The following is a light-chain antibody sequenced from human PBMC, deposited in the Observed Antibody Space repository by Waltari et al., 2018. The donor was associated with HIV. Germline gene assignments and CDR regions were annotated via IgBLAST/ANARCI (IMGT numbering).Light chain of an antibody. CDR1: SCSVSARNY. J-gene: IGLJ2*01. CDR3: VLNLGRGIVV. V-gene: IGLV8-61*01. CDR2: STN. Sequence: QTVVTQAPSFSVSPGGTVTLTCALSSCSVSARNYARWSQQIPGHDPLTLNHSTNTRSSGVPDRFSGSILGNKAALTITGAQADDESDYYCVLNLGRGIVVVGGGTKLTVL.